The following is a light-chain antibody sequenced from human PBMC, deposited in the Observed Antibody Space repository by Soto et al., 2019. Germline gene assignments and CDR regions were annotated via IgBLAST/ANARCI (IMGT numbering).Light chain of an antibody. J-gene: IGKJ3*01. CDR1: QFIISSY. CDR2: GAS. CDR3: QQYGSSPVT. Sequence: EIVLTQSPGTMSLSPGERATLSCRASQFIISSYLAWFQQKPGQAPRLLIYGASSKATGIPDRFSGSGCGTDLTVTIIRLEPEDFAVYYCQQYGSSPVTFGPGTKVDIK. V-gene: IGKV3-20*01.